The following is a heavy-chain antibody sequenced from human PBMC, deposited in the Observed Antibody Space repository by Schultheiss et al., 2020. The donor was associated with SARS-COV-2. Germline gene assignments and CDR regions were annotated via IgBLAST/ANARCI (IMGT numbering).Heavy chain of an antibody. J-gene: IGHJ4*02. CDR2: IYPGDSDT. Sequence: GGSLRLSCKGSGYSFTSYWIGWVRQMPGKGLEWMGSIYPGDSDTRYSPSFQGQVTISADKSISTAYLQWSSLKASDTAMYYCARLQLERRGRYYFDYWGQGTLVTVSS. D-gene: IGHD1-1*01. CDR1: GYSFTSYW. CDR3: ARLQLERRGRYYFDY. V-gene: IGHV5-51*01.